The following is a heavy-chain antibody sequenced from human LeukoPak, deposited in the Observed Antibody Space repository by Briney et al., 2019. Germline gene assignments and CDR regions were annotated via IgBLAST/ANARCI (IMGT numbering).Heavy chain of an antibody. V-gene: IGHV4-59*12. CDR2: IYYSGST. CDR3: ARDLVYSGYDVKYYFDY. D-gene: IGHD5-12*01. CDR1: GGSISSYY. J-gene: IGHJ4*02. Sequence: PSETLSLTCTVPGGSISSYYWSWIRQPPGKGLEWIGYIYYSGSTNYNPSLKSRVTISVDTSKNQFSLKLSSVTAADTAVYYCARDLVYSGYDVKYYFDYWGQGTLVTVSS.